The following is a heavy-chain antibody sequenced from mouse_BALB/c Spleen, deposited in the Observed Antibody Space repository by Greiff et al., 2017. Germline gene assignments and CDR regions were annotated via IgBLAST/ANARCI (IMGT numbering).Heavy chain of an antibody. CDR3: AREDYGSSYNY. CDR1: GYSITSDYA. J-gene: IGHJ2*01. D-gene: IGHD1-1*01. Sequence: EVKLVESGPGLVKPSQSLSLTCTFTGYSITSDYAWNWIRQFPGNKLEWMGYISYSGSTSYNPSLKSRISITRDTSKNQFFLQLNSVTTEDTATYYCAREDYGSSYNYWGQGTTLTVSS. V-gene: IGHV3-2*02. CDR2: ISYSGST.